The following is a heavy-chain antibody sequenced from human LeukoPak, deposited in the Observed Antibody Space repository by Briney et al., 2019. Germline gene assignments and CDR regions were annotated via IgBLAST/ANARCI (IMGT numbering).Heavy chain of an antibody. CDR1: GYTFTGYY. D-gene: IGHD6-19*01. Sequence: ASVKVSCKASGYTFTGYYMHWVRQAPGQGLEWMGWINPNSGGTNYAQKFQGRVTMTRDTSISTAYMELSRLRSDDTAVYYCARAREGLAVAFLFDYWGQGTLVTVSS. V-gene: IGHV1-2*02. CDR2: INPNSGGT. CDR3: ARAREGLAVAFLFDY. J-gene: IGHJ4*02.